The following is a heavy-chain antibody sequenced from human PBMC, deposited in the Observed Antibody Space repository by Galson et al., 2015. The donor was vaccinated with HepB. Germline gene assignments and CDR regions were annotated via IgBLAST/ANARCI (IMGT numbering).Heavy chain of an antibody. V-gene: IGHV3-53*01. D-gene: IGHD3-16*01. CDR2: IYSGGGT. CDR1: GFTVSGNY. Sequence: SLRLSCAASGFTVSGNYMSWVRQAPGKGLEWVSVIYSGGGTYYADSVKGRFTISRDNSKNTLYVQMNSLRADDTAVYYCARGGGGAAFDIWGQGTMVTVSS. J-gene: IGHJ3*02. CDR3: ARGGGGAAFDI.